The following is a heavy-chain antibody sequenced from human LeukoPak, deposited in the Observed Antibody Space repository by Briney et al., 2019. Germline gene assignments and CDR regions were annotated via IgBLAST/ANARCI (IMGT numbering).Heavy chain of an antibody. CDR2: INPNSGGT. Sequence: ASVNVSCKASGYTFTGYYMHWVRQAPGQGLEWMGWINPNSGGTNYAQKFQGRVTMTRDTSISTAYMELSRLRSDDTAVYYCARDLDYYDSSGYNFDYWGQGTLVTVSS. CDR3: ARDLDYYDSSGYNFDY. J-gene: IGHJ4*02. D-gene: IGHD3-22*01. V-gene: IGHV1-2*02. CDR1: GYTFTGYY.